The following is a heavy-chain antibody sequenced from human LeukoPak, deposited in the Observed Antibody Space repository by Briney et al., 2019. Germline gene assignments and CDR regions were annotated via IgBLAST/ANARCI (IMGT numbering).Heavy chain of an antibody. J-gene: IGHJ5*02. D-gene: IGHD2-2*02. Sequence: GASVRVSCKASGSTLTSYAISWVRQAPGQGLEWMGGIIPIFGTTHYSQKFQGRVTITADESTRTAYMELSSLRSEDTAVYYCARDRPGRYCSRTSCYTASPFDPWGQGTLVTVSS. V-gene: IGHV1-69*13. CDR3: ARDRPGRYCSRTSCYTASPFDP. CDR1: GSTLTSYA. CDR2: IIPIFGTT.